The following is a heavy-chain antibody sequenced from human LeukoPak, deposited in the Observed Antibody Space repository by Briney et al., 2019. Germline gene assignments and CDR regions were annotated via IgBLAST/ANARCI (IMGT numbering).Heavy chain of an antibody. CDR2: VNHSAST. V-gene: IGHV4-34*01. CDR1: GGSFSGYY. D-gene: IGHD6-19*01. CDR3: ARAPYSSGWYGTAGYFDY. J-gene: IGHJ4*02. Sequence: HSETLSITCAVYGGSFSGYYWSWIRQPPGKGLEWSGEVNHSASTNYNPSLKSRVPISVDTSKNQFSLKLSSVTAADTAVYYCARAPYSSGWYGTAGYFDYWGQGTLVTVSS.